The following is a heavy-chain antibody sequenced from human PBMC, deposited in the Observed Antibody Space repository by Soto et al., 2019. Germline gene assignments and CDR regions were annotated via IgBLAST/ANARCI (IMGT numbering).Heavy chain of an antibody. CDR3: ARGAYYYDSSGYYYAAPLVRIFDI. J-gene: IGHJ3*02. Sequence: SETLSLTCAFYVGCFSGYYWGWIRQPPGKGLDWIGEINHSGSTNYNPSLKSRVTISVDTSKNQFSLKLSSVTAADTAVYYCARGAYYYDSSGYYYAAPLVRIFDIWGQGTLVTGSS. D-gene: IGHD3-22*01. CDR2: INHSGST. CDR1: VGCFSGYY. V-gene: IGHV4-34*01.